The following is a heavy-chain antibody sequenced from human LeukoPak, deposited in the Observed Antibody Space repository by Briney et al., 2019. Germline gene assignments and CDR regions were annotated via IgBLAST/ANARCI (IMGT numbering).Heavy chain of an antibody. J-gene: IGHJ3*02. CDR1: GFTFSDYY. V-gene: IGHV3-11*01. D-gene: IGHD2-2*02. CDR3: AGEARGYMAFQI. Sequence: GSLRLSCAASGFTFSDYYMSWLRQAPGKGLEWVSYISSGGDNIYYADSVKGRFTISKDNARSSLYLQMNSLRDEDTAIYYCAGEARGYMAFQIWGQGTMVTVSS. CDR2: ISSGGDNI.